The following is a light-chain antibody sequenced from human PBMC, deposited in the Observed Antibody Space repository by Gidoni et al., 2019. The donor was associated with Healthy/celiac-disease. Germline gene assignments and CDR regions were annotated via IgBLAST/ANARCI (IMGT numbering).Light chain of an antibody. CDR2: QDR. CDR1: KLGDKS. CDR3: HSWDIRDVV. Sequence: SYELTQPPSVSVSPVQTASITCSGYKLGDKSACWFQQKPGQSPGLVIYQDRKRPSGIPERFSGSNSRNTATLTIRGTQAMDEADYYCHSWDIRDVVFGGGTNLTVL. V-gene: IGLV3-1*01. J-gene: IGLJ2*01.